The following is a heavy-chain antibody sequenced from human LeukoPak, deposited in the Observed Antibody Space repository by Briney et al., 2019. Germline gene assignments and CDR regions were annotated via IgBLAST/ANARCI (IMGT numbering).Heavy chain of an antibody. CDR2: ISSSSSYI. J-gene: IGHJ6*03. Sequence: GGSLRLSCAASGFTFSSYSMNWVRQAPGKGLEWVSSISSSSSYIYYADSVKGRFTISRDNAKNSLYLQMNSLRAEDTAVYYCARDHKGLRGYPHPNYYYYYMDVWGKGTTVTVSS. D-gene: IGHD5/OR15-5a*01. CDR1: GFTFSSYS. CDR3: ARDHKGLRGYPHPNYYYYYMDV. V-gene: IGHV3-21*01.